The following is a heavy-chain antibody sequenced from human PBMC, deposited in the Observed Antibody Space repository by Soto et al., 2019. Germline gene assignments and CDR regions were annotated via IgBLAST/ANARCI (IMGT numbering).Heavy chain of an antibody. CDR3: ARDYYDSSGYLDY. Sequence: SVKVSCKASGGTFSSYTISWVRQAPGQGLEWMGRIIPILGIANYAQKFQGRVTITADKSTSTAYMELSSLRSEDTAVYYCARDYYDSSGYLDYWGQGTLVTIAS. CDR1: GGTFSSYT. CDR2: IIPILGIA. D-gene: IGHD3-22*01. V-gene: IGHV1-69*04. J-gene: IGHJ4*02.